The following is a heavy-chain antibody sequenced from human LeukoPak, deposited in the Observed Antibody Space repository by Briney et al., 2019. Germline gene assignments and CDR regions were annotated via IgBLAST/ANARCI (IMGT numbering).Heavy chain of an antibody. J-gene: IGHJ4*02. CDR1: GFTFSPYW. CDR3: TRDQEGVRGTIDL. V-gene: IGHV3-74*01. CDR2: INSDGTAT. Sequence: PGGSLRLSCAASGFTFSPYWMHWVRHVPGKGLLWVSRINSDGTATWYADSVKGRFTVSRDNARNTLSLQMNSLRAEDSGLYYCTRDQEGVRGTIDLWGQGTLVTVSS. D-gene: IGHD1-1*01.